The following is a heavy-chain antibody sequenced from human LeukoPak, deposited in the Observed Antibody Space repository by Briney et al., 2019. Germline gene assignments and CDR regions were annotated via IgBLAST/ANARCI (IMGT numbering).Heavy chain of an antibody. CDR3: ARGGLATAYGMDV. CDR1: GGSFSGYY. D-gene: IGHD1-26*01. J-gene: IGHJ6*02. V-gene: IGHV4-34*01. Sequence: SETLSLTCAVYGGSFSGYYWSWIRQPPGKGLEWIGEINHSGSTNYNPSLKSRVTISVDTSKNQFSLKLSSVTAPDTAVYYCARGGLATAYGMDVWGQGTTVTVSS. CDR2: INHSGST.